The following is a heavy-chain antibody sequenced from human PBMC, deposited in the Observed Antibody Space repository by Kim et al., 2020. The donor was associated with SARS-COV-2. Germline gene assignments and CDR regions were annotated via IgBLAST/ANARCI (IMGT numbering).Heavy chain of an antibody. D-gene: IGHD5-12*01. V-gene: IGHV3-23*01. CDR3: AYVCRGYADDH. Sequence: GGSLRLSCAASGFIFRSYAMGWVRQAPGKGLERVSAIRGISDTTYYADSVKCRFSISRDSSKTTLYLHMNSLRAENTAVYYCAYVCRGYADDHCGQGTLV. CDR1: GFIFRSYA. J-gene: IGHJ4*02. CDR2: IRGISDTT.